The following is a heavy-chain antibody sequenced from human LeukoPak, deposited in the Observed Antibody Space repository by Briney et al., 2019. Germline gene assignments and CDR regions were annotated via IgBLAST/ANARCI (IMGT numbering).Heavy chain of an antibody. CDR2: ISSATSTI. J-gene: IGHJ5*02. V-gene: IGHV3-48*04. D-gene: IGHD4-23*01. Sequence: QTGGSLRLSCAASGFTFSSTGMNWVRQAPGKGLEWVSYISSATSTIYYADSVKGRFTISRDNAKNSLHLQMNSLRAEDTAVYYCARDVTYYGGDWFDPWGQGTLVTVSS. CDR3: ARDVTYYGGDWFDP. CDR1: GFTFSSTG.